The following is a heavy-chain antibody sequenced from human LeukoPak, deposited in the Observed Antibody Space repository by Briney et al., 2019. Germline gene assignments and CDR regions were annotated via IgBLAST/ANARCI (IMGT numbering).Heavy chain of an antibody. J-gene: IGHJ5*02. CDR2: ISAYNGNT. CDR1: GYTFTSYG. Sequence: ASVKVSCTASGYTFTSYGISWVRQAPGQGLEWMGWISAYNGNTNYAQKLQGRVTMTTDTSTSTAYMELRSLRSDDTAVYYCARVIGSSSWSLRGLWFDPWGQGTLVTVSS. CDR3: ARVIGSSSWSLRGLWFDP. V-gene: IGHV1-18*01. D-gene: IGHD6-13*01.